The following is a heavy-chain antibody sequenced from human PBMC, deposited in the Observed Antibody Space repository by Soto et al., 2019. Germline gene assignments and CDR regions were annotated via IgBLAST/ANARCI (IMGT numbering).Heavy chain of an antibody. CDR2: IWYDGSNK. CDR3: ATAGYSSGWYHTYYYYYGMDV. D-gene: IGHD6-19*01. J-gene: IGHJ6*02. Sequence: PGGSLRLSCAASGFTFSSYGMHWVRQAPGEGLERVAVIWYDGSNKYYADSVKGRFTISRDNSKNTLYLQMNSLRAEDTAVYYCATAGYSSGWYHTYYYYYGMDVWGQGTTVTVSS. CDR1: GFTFSSYG. V-gene: IGHV3-33*01.